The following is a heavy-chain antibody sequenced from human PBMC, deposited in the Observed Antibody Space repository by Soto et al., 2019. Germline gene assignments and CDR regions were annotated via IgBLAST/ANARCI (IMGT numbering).Heavy chain of an antibody. J-gene: IGHJ3*02. CDR2: ITTSGSTI. CDR3: ARPTTRYSCYVSAFDI. D-gene: IGHD5-12*01. V-gene: IGHV3-48*02. Sequence: QLVESGGGLAQPGGSLRLSCIASGFTLSTYSMNWVRQAPGKGLEWVSYITTSGSTIYYADSVKGRFTISRDNDKNSLYLQMNSLRDEDTAVYYCARPTTRYSCYVSAFDIWGQGTMVTVSS. CDR1: GFTLSTYS.